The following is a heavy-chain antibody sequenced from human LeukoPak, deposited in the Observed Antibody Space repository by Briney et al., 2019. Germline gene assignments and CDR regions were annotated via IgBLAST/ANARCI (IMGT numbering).Heavy chain of an antibody. D-gene: IGHD3-10*01. CDR1: GDSISSSTYY. CDR3: ARHSYGSFNWFDP. Sequence: PSETLSLTCTVSGDSISSSTYYWTWIRQPPGKGLEWIGYIYYSGTTYYNPSLKSRATISVDTSKNEFSLKLSSVTAADTAVYYCARHSYGSFNWFDPWGQGTLVTVSS. CDR2: IYYSGTT. J-gene: IGHJ5*02. V-gene: IGHV4-39*01.